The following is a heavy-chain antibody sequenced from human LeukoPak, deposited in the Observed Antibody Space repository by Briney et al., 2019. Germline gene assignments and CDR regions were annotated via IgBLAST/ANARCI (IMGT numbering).Heavy chain of an antibody. Sequence: GASVTVSCKASGYTFTSYYMHWVRQAPGQGIEWMGIINPSGGSTSYAQKFQGRVTMTRDTSTSTVYMELSSLRSEDTAVYYCGVYCSSTSCYDYWGQGTLVTVSS. CDR3: GVYCSSTSCYDY. D-gene: IGHD2-2*01. V-gene: IGHV1-46*01. CDR2: INPSGGST. J-gene: IGHJ4*02. CDR1: GYTFTSYY.